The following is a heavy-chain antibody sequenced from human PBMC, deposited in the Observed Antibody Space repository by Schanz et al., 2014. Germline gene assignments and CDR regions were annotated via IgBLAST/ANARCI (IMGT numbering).Heavy chain of an antibody. CDR1: GFIFSAYT. J-gene: IGHJ4*02. Sequence: VQVVESGGGLVKPGESLRLSCAASGFIFSAYTMNWVRQAPGKGLGWVAVIWHDGSGKYYADSVKGRFTISRDNAKNSLYLQMNSLRVEDTAVYYCARDLISSGWYGWGQGTLVTVSS. V-gene: IGHV3-33*08. D-gene: IGHD6-19*01. CDR3: ARDLISSGWYG. CDR2: IWHDGSGK.